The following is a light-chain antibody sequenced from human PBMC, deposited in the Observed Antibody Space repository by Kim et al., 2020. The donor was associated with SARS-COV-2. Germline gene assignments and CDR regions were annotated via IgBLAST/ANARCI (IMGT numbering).Light chain of an antibody. CDR1: QSVSSSY. CDR3: QQYGSSGT. J-gene: IGKJ1*01. Sequence: EIVLTQSPGTLSLSPGERATLSCRASQSVSSSYLAWYQQKPGQAPRLLIYGASSRATGIPDRFSGSGSGTDFTLTISRLEPEDFAVYYCQQYGSSGTFGQETKVDIK. V-gene: IGKV3-20*01. CDR2: GAS.